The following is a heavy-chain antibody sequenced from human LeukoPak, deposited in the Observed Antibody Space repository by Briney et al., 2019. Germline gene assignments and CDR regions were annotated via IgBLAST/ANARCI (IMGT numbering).Heavy chain of an antibody. CDR2: IYYSGST. J-gene: IGHJ5*02. CDR3: ARVAVAGAPYNWFDP. CDR1: GGSISSYY. V-gene: IGHV4-59*12. D-gene: IGHD6-19*01. Sequence: SETLSLTCTVSGGSISSYYWSWIRQPPGKGLEWIGYIYYSGSTNYNPSLKSRVTISVDTSKNQFSLKLSSVTAADTAVYYCARVAVAGAPYNWFDPWGQGTLVTVSS.